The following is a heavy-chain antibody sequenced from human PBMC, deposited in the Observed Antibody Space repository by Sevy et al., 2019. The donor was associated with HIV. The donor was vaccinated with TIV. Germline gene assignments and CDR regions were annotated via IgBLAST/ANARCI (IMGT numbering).Heavy chain of an antibody. D-gene: IGHD2-15*01. J-gene: IGHJ6*02. Sequence: GGSLRLSCAASGFTFSSYAMHWVRQAPGKGLEWVAVISYDGSNKYYADSVKGRFTISRDNSKNTLYLQMNSLRAEETAVYYCARELEGLRVVVAATAYYYYGMDVWGQGTTVTVSS. V-gene: IGHV3-30-3*01. CDR2: ISYDGSNK. CDR1: GFTFSSYA. CDR3: ARELEGLRVVVAATAYYYYGMDV.